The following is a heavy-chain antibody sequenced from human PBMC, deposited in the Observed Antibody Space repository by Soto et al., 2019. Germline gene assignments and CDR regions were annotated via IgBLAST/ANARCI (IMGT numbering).Heavy chain of an antibody. Sequence: GGSLRLSCAASGFTFSSYGMHWVRQAPGKGLEWVAVISYDGSNKYYADSVKGRFTISRDNSKNTLYLQMNSLRAEDTAVYYCAKSLSWEYYYDSSGYYHPLEYWGQGTLVTVSS. CDR2: ISYDGSNK. J-gene: IGHJ4*02. D-gene: IGHD3-22*01. V-gene: IGHV3-30*18. CDR1: GFTFSSYG. CDR3: AKSLSWEYYYDSSGYYHPLEY.